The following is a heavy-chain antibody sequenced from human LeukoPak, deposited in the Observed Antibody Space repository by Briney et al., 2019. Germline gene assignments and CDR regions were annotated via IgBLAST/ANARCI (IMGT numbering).Heavy chain of an antibody. CDR1: GFTFSSYG. CDR3: AKVDIVATIDAGRLVDY. V-gene: IGHV3-30*18. D-gene: IGHD5-12*01. Sequence: GRSLRLSCAASGFTFSSYGMQWFRQAPDKGLEWVAAISNDGSNKYYADSVKGRFTISRDNSKNTLYLQMNSLRAEDTAVYYCAKVDIVATIDAGRLVDYWGQGTLVNVSS. CDR2: ISNDGSNK. J-gene: IGHJ4*02.